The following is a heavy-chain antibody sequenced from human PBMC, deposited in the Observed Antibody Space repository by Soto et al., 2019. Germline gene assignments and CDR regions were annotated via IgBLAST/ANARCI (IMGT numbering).Heavy chain of an antibody. V-gene: IGHV1-69*13. CDR1: GGTFSSYA. CDR2: IIPIFGTA. Sequence: SVKVSCKASGGTFSSYAISWVRQAPGQGLEWMGGIIPIFGTANYAQKFQGRVTITADESTSTAYMELSSLRSEGTAVYYCARVKAPYYYDSSGYYYPNDYWGQGTLVTVSS. CDR3: ARVKAPYYYDSSGYYYPNDY. D-gene: IGHD3-22*01. J-gene: IGHJ4*02.